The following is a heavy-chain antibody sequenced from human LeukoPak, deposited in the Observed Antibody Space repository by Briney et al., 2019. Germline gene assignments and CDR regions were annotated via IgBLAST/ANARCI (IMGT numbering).Heavy chain of an antibody. CDR3: ARVVGATSQDTFDI. J-gene: IGHJ3*02. CDR2: IYYSGST. Sequence: SVTLSLTCTVSGGSVSSSRYYWSWIRQPPGKGLEWIGYIYYSGSTNYNPSLKSRVTISVDTSKNQFPLKVSSVTTADTAVYYCARVVGATSQDTFDIWGQGTMVTVSS. V-gene: IGHV4-61*01. CDR1: GGSVSSSRYY. D-gene: IGHD1-26*01.